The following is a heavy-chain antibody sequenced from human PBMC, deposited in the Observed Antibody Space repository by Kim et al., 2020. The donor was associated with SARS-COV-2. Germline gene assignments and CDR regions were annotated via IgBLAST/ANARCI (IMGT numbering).Heavy chain of an antibody. Sequence: ASVKVSCKASGYTFTSYGISWVRQAPGQGLEWMGWISAYNGNTNYAQKLQGRVTMTTDTSTSTAYMELRSLRSDDTAVYYCAREWGNILTGYYTLNFDYWGQGTLVTVSS. CDR1: GYTFTSYG. CDR3: AREWGNILTGYYTLNFDY. D-gene: IGHD3-9*01. J-gene: IGHJ4*02. V-gene: IGHV1-18*01. CDR2: ISAYNGNT.